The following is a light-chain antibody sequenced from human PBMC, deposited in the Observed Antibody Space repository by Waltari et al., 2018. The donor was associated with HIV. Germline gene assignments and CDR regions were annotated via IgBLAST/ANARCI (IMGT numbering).Light chain of an antibody. CDR1: QSVSSSY. CDR2: GAS. Sequence: DIVLTQSPGTLSLSPGERATLSCRASQSVSSSYLAWYQQKPGQAPRLLIYGASSRATGIPDRFSGSGSGTDFTLTISSLQSEDFAVYYCQQYNNWPPITFGQGTRLEIK. V-gene: IGKV3-20*01. CDR3: QQYNNWPPIT. J-gene: IGKJ5*01.